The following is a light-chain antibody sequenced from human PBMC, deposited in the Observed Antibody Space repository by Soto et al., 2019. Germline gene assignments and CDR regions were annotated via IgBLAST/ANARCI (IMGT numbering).Light chain of an antibody. CDR1: QSVSSN. CDR3: QQYNNWSPWT. Sequence: EIVMTQSPATLSLSPGERATLSCRASQSVSSNLAWYQQKPGQAPRLLIYGASTRGTGIPARFSGSGSATEFTLPIISMQSEDVSVYYCQQYNNWSPWTFGRGTKVEIK. J-gene: IGKJ1*01. CDR2: GAS. V-gene: IGKV3-15*01.